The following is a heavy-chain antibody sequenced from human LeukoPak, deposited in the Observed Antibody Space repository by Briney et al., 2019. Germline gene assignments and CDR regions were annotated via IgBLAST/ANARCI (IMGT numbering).Heavy chain of an antibody. D-gene: IGHD5-18*01. J-gene: IGHJ4*02. CDR3: ARDHGSLYSYGYSFDY. CDR2: ITSSSRYI. Sequence: GGSLRLSCAASGFTFSRYIMNWVRQAPGKGLEWVSSITSSSRYIYYADSVKGRFTISRDNAKNSLYLQMNSLRAEDTAVYYCARDHGSLYSYGYSFDYWGQGNLVTVSS. CDR1: GFTFSRYI. V-gene: IGHV3-21*01.